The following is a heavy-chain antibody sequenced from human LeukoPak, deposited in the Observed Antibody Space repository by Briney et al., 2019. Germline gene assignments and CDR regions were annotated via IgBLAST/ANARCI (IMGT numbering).Heavy chain of an antibody. D-gene: IGHD4-23*01. Sequence: SETLSLTCAVYGGSFSGYYWSWIRQPPGKGLEWIGEINHSGSTNYNPSLKSRVTISVDTSKNQFSLKLSSVTAADTAVYYCARTPLRWFQYSDYWGQGTLVTVSS. CDR3: ARTPLRWFQYSDY. V-gene: IGHV4-34*01. CDR1: GGSFSGYY. J-gene: IGHJ4*02. CDR2: INHSGST.